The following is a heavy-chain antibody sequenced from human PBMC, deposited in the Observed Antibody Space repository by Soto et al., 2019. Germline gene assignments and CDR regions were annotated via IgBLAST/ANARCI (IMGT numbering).Heavy chain of an antibody. V-gene: IGHV3-66*01. CDR3: ARVMPYCSGGSCHSVDY. CDR2: IHIGGGT. J-gene: IGHJ4*02. Sequence: EVHLVESGGGLVQPGASLKLSCVVSGFTVSTNYMTWVHQAPGKGLEWVSGIHIGGGTYYADSVDGRITISRDNSENTLYLQINNLRTEDTAVYYCARVMPYCSGGSCHSVDYWGQGTLVNVSS. D-gene: IGHD2-15*01. CDR1: GFTVSTNY.